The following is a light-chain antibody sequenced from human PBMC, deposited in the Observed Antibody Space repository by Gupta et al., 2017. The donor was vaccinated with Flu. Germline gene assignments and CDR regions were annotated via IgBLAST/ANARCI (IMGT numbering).Light chain of an antibody. CDR3: NSRDNSDNHRNWE. CDR2: GKN. CDR1: SLRSSY. J-gene: IGLJ3*02. Sequence: SSELTQDPAVSVALGQTVRITCQGDSLRSSYASWYQQKPGQAPVLVIYGKNNRPSGIPDRFSGSSSGNTASLTITGAQAEDEADYYCNSRDNSDNHRNWEFGGWTKLTVL. V-gene: IGLV3-19*01.